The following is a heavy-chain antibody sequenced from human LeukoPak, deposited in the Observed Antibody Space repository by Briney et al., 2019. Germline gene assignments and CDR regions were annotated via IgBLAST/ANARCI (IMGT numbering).Heavy chain of an antibody. CDR3: AREERMVRGVNDC. CDR2: IKQDGSET. D-gene: IGHD3-10*01. J-gene: IGHJ4*02. Sequence: GGSLRLSCAASGFSFVNHWMSWVRQAPGKGLEWLANIKQDGSETYYLDSVKGRFTVSRDNAKKSLYLQMNSLRAEDTAVYYCAREERMVRGVNDCWGQGTLVTVSS. CDR1: GFSFVNHW. V-gene: IGHV3-7*01.